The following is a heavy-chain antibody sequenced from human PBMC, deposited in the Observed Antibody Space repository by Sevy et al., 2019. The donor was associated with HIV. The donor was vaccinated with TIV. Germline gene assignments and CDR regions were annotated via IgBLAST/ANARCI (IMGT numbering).Heavy chain of an antibody. CDR2: TSGSGGST. CDR1: GFSFSNYG. J-gene: IGHJ4*02. D-gene: IGHD6-19*01. Sequence: GGSLRLSCEASGFSFSNYGMNWVRQAPGKGLEWVSGTSGSGGSTYYADSVKGRFTISRDNSKNTLYLQMNSLRAEDTALYYCAGRIAVAAFDYWGQGNLVTVSS. V-gene: IGHV3-23*01. CDR3: AGRIAVAAFDY.